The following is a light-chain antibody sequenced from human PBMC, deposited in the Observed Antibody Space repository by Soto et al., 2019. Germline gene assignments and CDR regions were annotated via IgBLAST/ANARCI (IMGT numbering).Light chain of an antibody. J-gene: IGKJ1*01. Sequence: DIQMTQSPSTLSASVGDRVTITCRASQSISSWLAWYQQKPGKAPNLLIYKASSLEGGVPSRFSGSGSGTEFTLTISSLQPDDFATYYCQQYNSYWTFGQGTKVDLK. CDR3: QQYNSYWT. CDR1: QSISSW. V-gene: IGKV1-5*03. CDR2: KAS.